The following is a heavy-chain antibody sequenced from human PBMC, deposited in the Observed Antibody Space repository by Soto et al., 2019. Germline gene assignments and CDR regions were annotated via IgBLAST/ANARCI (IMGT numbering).Heavy chain of an antibody. V-gene: IGHV4-39*01. CDR3: ASNSYRT. CDR2: VYYSGST. D-gene: IGHD2-21*01. CDR1: GGFIRGSSYY. J-gene: IGHJ1*01. Sequence: PSETLSLTCTVSGGFIRGSSYYWGWIRQAPRKGLEWIGSVYYSGSTYYNPSLKSRVTVSAATSKNQFSLKLTSVTAADTALHYCASNSYRTWGQGILVRSPQ.